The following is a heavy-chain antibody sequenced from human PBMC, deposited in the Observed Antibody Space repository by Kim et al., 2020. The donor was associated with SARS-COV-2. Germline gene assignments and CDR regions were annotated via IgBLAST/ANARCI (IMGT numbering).Heavy chain of an antibody. Sequence: SVKVSCKASGGTFSSYAISWVRQAPGQGLEWMGRIIPILGIANYAQKFQGRVTITADKSTSTAYMELSSLRSEDTAVYYCARVYCSSTSCHNWFEPWGQGSLVTVSS. CDR2: IIPILGIA. CDR3: ARVYCSSTSCHNWFEP. CDR1: GGTFSSYA. D-gene: IGHD2-2*01. V-gene: IGHV1-69*04. J-gene: IGHJ5*02.